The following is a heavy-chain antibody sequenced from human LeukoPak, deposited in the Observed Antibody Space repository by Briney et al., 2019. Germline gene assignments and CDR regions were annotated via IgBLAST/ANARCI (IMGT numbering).Heavy chain of an antibody. Sequence: PSETPSLTCTVSGGFIRIYYWSWSRQPPGRGVEFLGYIYYSGSTNYNPSLKSRVTISVDTSRNQFSLKLSSVTAADTAVYYCAREGPGSGSYFYFDQWGQGTLVTVSS. D-gene: IGHD1-26*01. V-gene: IGHV4-59*01. CDR2: IYYSGST. J-gene: IGHJ4*02. CDR3: AREGPGSGSYFYFDQ. CDR1: GGFIRIYY.